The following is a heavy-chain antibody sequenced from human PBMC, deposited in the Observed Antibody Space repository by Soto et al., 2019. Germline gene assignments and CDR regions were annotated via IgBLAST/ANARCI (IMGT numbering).Heavy chain of an antibody. D-gene: IGHD3-22*01. Sequence: QVQLVESGGGVVQPGRSLRLSCAASGFTFSSYGMHWVRQAPGKGLEWVAVIWYDGSNKYYADSVKGRFTISRDNSKNTLYLQMNSLRDEDTAVYYCARASLSNSSGYYYAPYYFDYWGQGTLVTVSS. V-gene: IGHV3-33*01. CDR2: IWYDGSNK. CDR3: ARASLSNSSGYYYAPYYFDY. J-gene: IGHJ4*02. CDR1: GFTFSSYG.